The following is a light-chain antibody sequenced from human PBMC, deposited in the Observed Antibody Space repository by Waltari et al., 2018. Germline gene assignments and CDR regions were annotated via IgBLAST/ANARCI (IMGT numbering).Light chain of an antibody. CDR2: RNN. Sequence: QPVLTQPPSVSTALLQIAALPVTVNSTTVCNRREAWLQQHQGHPPNLLSYRNNARPSGISERFSASRSGNTASLTITGLQAEDEADYYCSTWDSSLSGWVFGGGTKLTVL. V-gene: IGLV10-54*04. CDR1: STTVCNRR. J-gene: IGLJ3*02. CDR3: STWDSSLSGWV.